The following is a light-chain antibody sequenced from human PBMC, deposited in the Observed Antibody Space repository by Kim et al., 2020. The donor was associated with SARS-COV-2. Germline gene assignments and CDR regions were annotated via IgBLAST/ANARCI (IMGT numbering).Light chain of an antibody. CDR2: DAS. CDR3: QQYKSYSVT. J-gene: IGKJ2*01. V-gene: IGKV1-5*01. CDR1: QSIDSW. Sequence: DIQMTQSPSTLSASVGDRVTITCRASQSIDSWLAWYQQKPGKAPNLLIYDASSLLSGVPSRFSGSRSGTEFTLTISSLQPDDFAIYYCQQYKSYSVTFGLGTKLEI.